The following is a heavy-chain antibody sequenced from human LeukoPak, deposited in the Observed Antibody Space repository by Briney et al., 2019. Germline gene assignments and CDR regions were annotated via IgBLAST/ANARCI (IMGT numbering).Heavy chain of an antibody. CDR2: ISGSGGST. D-gene: IGHD1-26*01. J-gene: IGHJ3*02. CDR1: GFTFSSYA. V-gene: IGHV3-23*01. CDR3: AREEALSGSHGVPVAFDI. Sequence: PGGSLRLSCAASGFTFSSYAMSWVRQAPGKGLEWVSAISGSGGSTYYADSVKGRFTISRDNSKNTLYLQMNSLRAEDTAVYYCAREEALSGSHGVPVAFDIWGQGTMVTVSS.